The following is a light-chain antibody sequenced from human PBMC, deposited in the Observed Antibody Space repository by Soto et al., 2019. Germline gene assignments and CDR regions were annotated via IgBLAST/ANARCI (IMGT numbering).Light chain of an antibody. V-gene: IGLV2-14*01. Sequence: QSALTQPASVSGSPGQSITISCSGTSSDVGAYNYVSWYQHYPGKAPKLMISEVSNRPSGVSNRFSGSKSGNTASLTISGLQAEDEGDYYCSSYTSSSTPYVFGTGTKLTVL. J-gene: IGLJ1*01. CDR3: SSYTSSSTPYV. CDR1: SSDVGAYNY. CDR2: EVS.